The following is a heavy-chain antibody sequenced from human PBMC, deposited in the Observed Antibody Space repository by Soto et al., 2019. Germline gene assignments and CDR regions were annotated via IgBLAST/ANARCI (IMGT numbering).Heavy chain of an antibody. J-gene: IGHJ4*02. CDR3: AKFAPQNYDFWSAYYFDS. V-gene: IGHV3-9*01. D-gene: IGHD3-3*01. CDR1: GFRFDDFA. CDR2: LSWNSDNK. Sequence: EVHLVESGGGVVQPGRSLRLSCVGSGFRFDDFAMHWVRQSPGKGLEWVAGLSWNSDNKGYADSVKGRFTISRDNARNSVYLQMNSLTPDDTAFYYCAKFAPQNYDFWSAYYFDSWGQGTLVAVSS.